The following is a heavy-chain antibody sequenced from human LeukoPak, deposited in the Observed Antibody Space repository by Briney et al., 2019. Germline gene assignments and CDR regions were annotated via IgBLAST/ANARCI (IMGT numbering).Heavy chain of an antibody. Sequence: GGSLRLSCAVSGFTVSSNYMSWVRQPPGKGLEWVSVIYSGGSTYYADSVKGRFTISRHDSRDTLYLQMNSLRVEDTAVYYYTRDLSGVNPFDYWGQGTLVTVSS. CDR3: TRDLSGVNPFDY. J-gene: IGHJ4*02. CDR2: IYSGGST. D-gene: IGHD2-8*01. V-gene: IGHV3-53*04. CDR1: GFTVSSNY.